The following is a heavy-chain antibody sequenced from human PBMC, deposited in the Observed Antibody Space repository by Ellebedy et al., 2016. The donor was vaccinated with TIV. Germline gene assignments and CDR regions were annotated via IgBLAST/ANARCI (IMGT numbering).Heavy chain of an antibody. Sequence: GGSLRLXCAASGFTFSNYAMSWVRQAPGKGLEWVSTISGSGANTYYADSVKGRFTVSRDNSKNTLYLQMNSLRGEDTAVYFCAREYCSSPSCYDYGIDVWGQGTTVTVAS. CDR3: AREYCSSPSCYDYGIDV. J-gene: IGHJ6*02. D-gene: IGHD2-2*01. V-gene: IGHV3-23*01. CDR1: GFTFSNYA. CDR2: ISGSGANT.